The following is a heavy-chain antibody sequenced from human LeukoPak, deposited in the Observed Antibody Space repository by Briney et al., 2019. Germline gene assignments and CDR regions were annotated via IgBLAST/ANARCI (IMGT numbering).Heavy chain of an antibody. Sequence: GESLKISCKISGYSFTSYCIGWVRQVPGKGLECMGIIYPGDSGPTYSPSFQGQVTISVDKSINTAYLQWSSLQASDTAMYYCGMSGDRVPLQDDVFDVWGQGTMVTVST. CDR3: GMSGDRVPLQDDVFDV. V-gene: IGHV5-51*01. J-gene: IGHJ3*01. CDR2: IYPGDSGP. CDR1: GYSFTSYC. D-gene: IGHD1-26*01.